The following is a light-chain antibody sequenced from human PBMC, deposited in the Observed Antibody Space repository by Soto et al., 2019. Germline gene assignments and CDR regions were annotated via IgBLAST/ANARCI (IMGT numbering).Light chain of an antibody. J-gene: IGLJ1*01. CDR2: DVS. CDR3: CSYAGRTGV. V-gene: IGLV2-11*01. CDR1: SSDVGGYNY. Sequence: QSALTQPRSVSGSPGQSVTNSCTGTSSDVGGYNYVSWYQQHPGKAPKLMIYDVSKRPSGVPDRFSGSKSGNTASLTISGLQAEDEADYYCCSYAGRTGVFGTGTKLTVL.